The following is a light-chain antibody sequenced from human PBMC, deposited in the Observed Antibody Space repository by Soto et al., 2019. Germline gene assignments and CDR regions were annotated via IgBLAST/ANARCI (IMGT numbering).Light chain of an antibody. CDR2: EVS. V-gene: IGLV2-14*01. CDR3: SSYTSGSSYV. CDR1: SSDVGGYKY. Sequence: QSALTRPASVSGSPGQSITISCTGTSSDVGGYKYVSWYQHHPGKAPKLIIYEVSNRPSGVSNRFSGSKSGNTASLTISGLQAEDEADYYCSSYTSGSSYVFGTGTKLTVL. J-gene: IGLJ1*01.